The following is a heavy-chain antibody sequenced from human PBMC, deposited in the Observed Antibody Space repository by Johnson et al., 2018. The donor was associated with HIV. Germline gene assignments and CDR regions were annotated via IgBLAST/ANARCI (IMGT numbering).Heavy chain of an antibody. J-gene: IGHJ3*01. CDR2: ISYDGSSK. V-gene: IGHV3-30-3*01. Sequence: QVLLVESGGGVVQPGRSLRLACAASAFTFSNYAMHWVRQAPGKGLEWVAVISYDGSSKYYAESLQGRISISRDTSMNTLYLQMNSLRAEDTAVYYCATFGYTSGWIVTDDAFDVWGHGTLVTVSS. D-gene: IGHD6-19*01. CDR1: AFTFSNYA. CDR3: ATFGYTSGWIVTDDAFDV.